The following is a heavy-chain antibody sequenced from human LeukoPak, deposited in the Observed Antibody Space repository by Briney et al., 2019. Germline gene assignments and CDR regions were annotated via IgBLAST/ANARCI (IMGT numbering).Heavy chain of an antibody. CDR1: GFTFSTYS. D-gene: IGHD3-10*01. CDR3: ARVSYYGSGSYYHGDY. J-gene: IGHJ4*02. CDR2: IYSGGST. V-gene: IGHV3-66*01. Sequence: GGSLRLSCAASGFTFSTYSMSWVRQAPGKGLEWVSVIYSGGSTYYADSVKGRFTISRDNAKNSLYLQMNSLRAEDTAVYYCARVSYYGSGSYYHGDYWGQGTLVTVSS.